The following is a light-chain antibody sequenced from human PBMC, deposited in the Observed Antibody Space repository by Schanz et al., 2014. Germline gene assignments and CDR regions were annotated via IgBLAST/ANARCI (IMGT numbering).Light chain of an antibody. CDR3: QQYGSSPWT. CDR2: DAS. CDR1: QSISSSY. Sequence: EIVLTQSPGTLSLSPGEKATLSCRASQSISSSYIAWYQQKPGQAPRLLIYDASTRATGIPDSFSGSGSGTDFTLTISRLEPEDFAVYYCQQYGSSPWTFGRGTEVEIK. J-gene: IGKJ1*01. V-gene: IGKV3-20*01.